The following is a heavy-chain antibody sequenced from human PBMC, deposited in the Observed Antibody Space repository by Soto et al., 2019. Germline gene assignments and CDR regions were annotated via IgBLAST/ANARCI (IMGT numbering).Heavy chain of an antibody. J-gene: IGHJ4*02. CDR1: GFSLTTDRVG. CDR3: AHAYGGRSLY. D-gene: IGHD1-26*01. V-gene: IGHV2-5*02. CDR2: IYWDDSK. Sequence: QITLKESGPTLVKPTQPLTLTCTFSGFSLTTDRVGVGWIRQPPGEALEWLAVIYWDDSKTYRPSLESRLTITKDTSQNQVALTMTNMDSLDTATYYCAHAYGGRSLYWGQGTLVTVSS.